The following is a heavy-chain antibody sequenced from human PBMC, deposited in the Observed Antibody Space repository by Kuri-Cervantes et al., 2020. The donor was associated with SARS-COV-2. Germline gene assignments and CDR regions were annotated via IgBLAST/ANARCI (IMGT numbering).Heavy chain of an antibody. CDR3: VRGTEDYSGARSFFDS. J-gene: IGHJ4*02. Sequence: GGSLRLSCAASGFIFSNFAMNWVRQAPGKGLEWVAVISGTRGSTFYGDSVKGRFTISRDNAKNSTYLQMNSLRAEDTAIYYCVRGTEDYSGARSFFDSWGQGTPVTVSS. CDR1: GFIFSNFA. V-gene: IGHV3-21*04. D-gene: IGHD4-11*01. CDR2: ISGTRGST.